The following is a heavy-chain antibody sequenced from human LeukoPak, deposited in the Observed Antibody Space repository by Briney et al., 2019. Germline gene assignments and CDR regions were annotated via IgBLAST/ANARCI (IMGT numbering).Heavy chain of an antibody. CDR1: GGSISSSSYY. CDR3: ARVGVGGPYYYMDV. D-gene: IGHD1-26*01. Sequence: PSETLSLTCTVSGGSISSSSYYWGWIRPAPGKGLEWIGSIYHSGSTHYNPSLKSRVTISVDTSKNQFSLIMSSVTAADAAVYYCARVGVGGPYYYMDVWGKGTTVTVSS. V-gene: IGHV4-39*01. CDR2: IYHSGST. J-gene: IGHJ6*03.